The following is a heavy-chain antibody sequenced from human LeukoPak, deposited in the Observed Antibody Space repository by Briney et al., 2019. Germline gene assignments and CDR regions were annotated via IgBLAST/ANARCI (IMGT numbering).Heavy chain of an antibody. CDR1: GFTFSSYS. Sequence: GGSLRLSCAASGFTFSSYSMNWVRQAPGKGLEWVSSISSSGRDTYYADSVRGRFVISRDNSKNTLYVQLNSLRVDDTAVYYCAKVGPTRWVSMDVWGKGTTVIVSS. V-gene: IGHV3-23*01. J-gene: IGHJ6*03. D-gene: IGHD4-23*01. CDR3: AKVGPTRWVSMDV. CDR2: ISSSGRDT.